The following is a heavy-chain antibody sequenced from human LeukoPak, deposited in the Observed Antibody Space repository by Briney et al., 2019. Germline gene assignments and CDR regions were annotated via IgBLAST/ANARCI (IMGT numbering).Heavy chain of an antibody. CDR1: GYTFTGYY. J-gene: IGHJ4*02. CDR2: INPNSGGT. CDR3: ARGGGYCSGGSCYSPFDY. V-gene: IGHV1-2*02. D-gene: IGHD2-15*01. Sequence: ASVKVSCKASGYTFTGYYMHWVRQAPGQGLEWMGWINPNSGGTNYAQKFQGRATMTRDTSISTAYMELSRLRSDDTAVYYCARGGGYCSGGSCYSPFDYWGQGTLVTVSS.